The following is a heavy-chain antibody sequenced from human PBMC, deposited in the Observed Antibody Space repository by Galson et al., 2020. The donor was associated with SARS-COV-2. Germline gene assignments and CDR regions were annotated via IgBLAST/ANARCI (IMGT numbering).Heavy chain of an antibody. CDR2: ISAYNGNT. V-gene: IGHV1-18*04. J-gene: IGHJ3*02. D-gene: IGHD1-26*01. CDR3: ARDEWELFTDAFDI. CDR1: GYTFTSYG. Sequence: VKVSCKASGYTFTSYGISWVRQAPGQGLEWMGWISAYNGNTNYAQKLQGRVTMTTDTSTSTAYMELRSLRSDDTAVYYCARDEWELFTDAFDIWGQGTMVTVSS.